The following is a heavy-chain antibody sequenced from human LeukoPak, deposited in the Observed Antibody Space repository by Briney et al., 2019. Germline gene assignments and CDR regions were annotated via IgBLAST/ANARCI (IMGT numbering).Heavy chain of an antibody. CDR1: GFTFSNYW. V-gene: IGHV3-74*01. CDR2: IKYDGSAT. J-gene: IGHJ4*02. Sequence: GGSLRLCCAASGFTFSNYWMHWIRQVPGKGLVWVSHIKYDGSATNYADSVKGRFTISRDNAKNTLYLQMNSLRAEDTAVYYCVSGSLQSGYNFDYWGQGALVTVSS. D-gene: IGHD3-3*01. CDR3: VSGSLQSGYNFDY.